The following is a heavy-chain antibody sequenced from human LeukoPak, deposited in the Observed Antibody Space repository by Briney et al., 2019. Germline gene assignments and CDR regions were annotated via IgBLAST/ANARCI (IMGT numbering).Heavy chain of an antibody. CDR3: ARDGVVISLYYYYMDV. Sequence: ASVKVSCKASGYTFTSYDINWVRQAPGQGLEWMGWINPNSGGTNYAQKFQGRVTMTRDTSISTAYMELSSLRSDDTAVYYCARDGVVISLYYYYMDVWGKGTTVTVSS. J-gene: IGHJ6*03. V-gene: IGHV1-2*02. CDR1: GYTFTSYD. D-gene: IGHD3-22*01. CDR2: INPNSGGT.